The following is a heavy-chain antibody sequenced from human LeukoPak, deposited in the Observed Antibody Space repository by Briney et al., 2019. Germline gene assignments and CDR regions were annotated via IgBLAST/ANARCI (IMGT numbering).Heavy chain of an antibody. V-gene: IGHV4-34*01. D-gene: IGHD4-23*01. CDR3: ARGRDYGGXSGVDY. CDR2: INHSGST. J-gene: IGHJ4*02. CDR1: GGSFSGYY. Sequence: PSETLSLTCAVYGGSFSGYYWSWIRQPPGKGLEWIGEINHSGSTNYNPSLKSRVTISVDTSKNQFSLKLSSVTAADTAVYYCARGRDYGGXSGVDYWGQGTLVTVSS.